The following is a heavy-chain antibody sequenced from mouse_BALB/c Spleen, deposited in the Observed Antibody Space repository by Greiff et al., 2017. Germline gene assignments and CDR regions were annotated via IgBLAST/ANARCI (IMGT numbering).Heavy chain of an antibody. CDR1: GYSFTGYF. CDR2: INPYNGDT. J-gene: IGHJ4*01. D-gene: IGHD2-1*01. V-gene: IGHV1-20*02. Sequence: EVKLVESGPELVKPGASVKISCKASGYSFTGYFMNWVMQSHGKSLEWIGRINPYNGDTFYNQKFKGKATLTVDKSSSTAHMELRSLASEDSAVYYCARGDGNFYAMDYWGQGTSVTVSS. CDR3: ARGDGNFYAMDY.